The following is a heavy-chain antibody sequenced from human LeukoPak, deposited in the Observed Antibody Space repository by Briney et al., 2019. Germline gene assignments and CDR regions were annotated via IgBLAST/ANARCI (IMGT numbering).Heavy chain of an antibody. D-gene: IGHD3-22*01. CDR2: IRYDGNKK. J-gene: IGHJ4*02. CDR1: GFTFSNYG. Sequence: PGGSLRLSCAASGFTFSNYGMHWVRQAPGKGLEWVAFIRYDGNKKYYIDSVRGRFTTSRDNSMNTVSLQMDSLRTEDTAVYYCARNAHSFDSSGYYFHFWGQGTLVTVSS. V-gene: IGHV3-30*02. CDR3: ARNAHSFDSSGYYFHF.